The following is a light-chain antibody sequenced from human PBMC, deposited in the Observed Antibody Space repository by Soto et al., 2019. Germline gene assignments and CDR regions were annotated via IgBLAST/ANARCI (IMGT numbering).Light chain of an antibody. V-gene: IGKV1-27*01. CDR1: QGIDPY. CDR2: AAS. CDR3: QKYTRAPFT. J-gene: IGKJ3*01. Sequence: DIQMTQSPSSLSASVGDRVTITCRASQGIDPYLAWYQQKPGQVPKLRIYAASTLHSGDPSRFSGSGSGTDFTLTISSLQPEEVATYFCQKYTRAPFTFGPGTKVDIK.